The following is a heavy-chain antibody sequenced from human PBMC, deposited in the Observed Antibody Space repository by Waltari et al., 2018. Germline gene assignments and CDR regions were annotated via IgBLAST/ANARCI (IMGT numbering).Heavy chain of an antibody. D-gene: IGHD3-22*01. CDR2: IIPILGIA. CDR3: ARERDSSGYYYGDWYFDL. J-gene: IGHJ2*01. CDR1: GGTFSSYT. Sequence: QVQLVQSGAEVKKPGSSVKVSCKASGGTFSSYTISWVRQAPGQGLEWMGRIIPILGIANYAQKFQGRVTITADKSTSTAYMELSSLRSEDTAVYYCARERDSSGYYYGDWYFDLWGRGTLVTVSS. V-gene: IGHV1-69*08.